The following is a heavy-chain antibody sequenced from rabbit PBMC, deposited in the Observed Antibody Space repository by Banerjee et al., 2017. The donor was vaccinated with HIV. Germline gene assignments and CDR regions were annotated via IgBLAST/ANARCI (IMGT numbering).Heavy chain of an antibody. D-gene: IGHD4-1*01. V-gene: IGHV1S43*01. CDR2: IYTSSGST. Sequence: QEQLEESGGDLVKPEGSLTLTCTASGFSFNNKYVMCWVRQAPGKGLEWIACIYTSSGSTWYASWVNGRFTISRSTSLNTVDLKMTSLTAADTATYFCARDLAGVIGWNFDLWGPGTLVTVS. CDR1: GFSFNNKYV. J-gene: IGHJ4*01. CDR3: ARDLAGVIGWNFDL.